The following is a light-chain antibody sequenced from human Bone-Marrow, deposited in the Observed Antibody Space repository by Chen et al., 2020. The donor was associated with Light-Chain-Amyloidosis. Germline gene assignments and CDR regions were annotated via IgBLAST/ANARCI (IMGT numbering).Light chain of an antibody. CDR1: QSISSY. J-gene: IGKJ1*01. Sequence: DIQMNKPPSSLSASVGDRVTITCRASQSISSYLNWYQQKPGKAPKLLIYAASSLQSGVPSRFSGSGSGTDFTLTISSLQPEDFATYYCQQSYSTPRTFGQGTKVEIK. CDR3: QQSYSTPRT. V-gene: IGKV1-39*01. CDR2: AAS.